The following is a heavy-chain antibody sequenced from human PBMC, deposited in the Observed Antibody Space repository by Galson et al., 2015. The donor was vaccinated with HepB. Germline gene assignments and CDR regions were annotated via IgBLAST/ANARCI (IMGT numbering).Heavy chain of an antibody. J-gene: IGHJ1*01. D-gene: IGHD2-15*01. CDR2: ISGSGGST. Sequence: SLRLSCAASGFTFSSYAMSWVRQAPGKGLEWVSAISGSGGSTYYADSVKGRFTISRDNSKNTLYLQMNSLRAEDTAVYYCAKDETYHCSSGGSCYSPGYFQHWGQGTLVTVSS. CDR1: GFTFSSYA. V-gene: IGHV3-23*01. CDR3: AKDETYHCSSGGSCYSPGYFQH.